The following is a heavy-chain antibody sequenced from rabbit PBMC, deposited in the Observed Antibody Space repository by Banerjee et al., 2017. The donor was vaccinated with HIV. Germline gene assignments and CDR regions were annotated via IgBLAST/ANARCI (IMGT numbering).Heavy chain of an antibody. D-gene: IGHD6-1*01. Sequence: QEQLVESGGGLVTLGGSLKLSCKASGIDFSSYGISWVRQAPGKGLEWIGCIYVGSSGGTDYASWAKGRFTISKTSSTTVTLQMTSLTGADTATYFCARDRGYTSGDAGYGFNLWGPGTLVTVS. J-gene: IGHJ4*01. CDR3: ARDRGYTSGDAGYGFNL. CDR1: GIDFSSYG. CDR2: IYVGSSGGT. V-gene: IGHV1S45*01.